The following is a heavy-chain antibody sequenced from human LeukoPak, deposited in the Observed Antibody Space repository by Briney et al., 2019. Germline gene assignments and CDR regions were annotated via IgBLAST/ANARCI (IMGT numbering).Heavy chain of an antibody. Sequence: PGGSLRLSCAASGFTFSSYSMNWVRQAPGKGLEWVSSISSSSSYIYYADSVKGRFTISRDNAKNSLYLQMNSLRAEDTAVYYCARYIRDSNWSELGYYMDVWGKGTTVTVSS. CDR3: ARYIRDSNWSELGYYMDV. D-gene: IGHD4-11*01. CDR1: GFTFSSYS. J-gene: IGHJ6*03. CDR2: ISSSSSYI. V-gene: IGHV3-21*01.